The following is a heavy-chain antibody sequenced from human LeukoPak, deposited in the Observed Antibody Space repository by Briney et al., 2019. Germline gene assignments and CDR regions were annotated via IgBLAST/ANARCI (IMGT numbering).Heavy chain of an antibody. D-gene: IGHD3-16*02. J-gene: IGHJ4*02. CDR2: FDPEDGET. Sequence: GASVKVSCKVSGYTLTELSMHWVRQAPGKGLVWMGGFDPEDGETIYAQKFQGRVTMTEDTSTDTAYMELSSLRSEDTAVYYCATGPARNYDYVWGSYRLGAYFDYWGQGTLVTVSS. CDR3: ATGPARNYDYVWGSYRLGAYFDY. CDR1: GYTLTELS. V-gene: IGHV1-24*01.